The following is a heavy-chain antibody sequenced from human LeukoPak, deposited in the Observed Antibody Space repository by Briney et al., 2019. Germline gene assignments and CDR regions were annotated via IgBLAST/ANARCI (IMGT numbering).Heavy chain of an antibody. Sequence: SETLSLTCTVSGGSISSYYWSWIRQPPGKGLEWIGYIYYSGSTNYNPSLKSRVTISVDTSKNQFSLKLSSVTAADTAVYYCARDLYPKLLWFGEPITYGMDVWAKGPRSPSP. CDR3: ARDLYPKLLWFGEPITYGMDV. V-gene: IGHV4-59*01. CDR1: GGSISSYY. J-gene: IGHJ6*02. D-gene: IGHD3-10*01. CDR2: IYYSGST.